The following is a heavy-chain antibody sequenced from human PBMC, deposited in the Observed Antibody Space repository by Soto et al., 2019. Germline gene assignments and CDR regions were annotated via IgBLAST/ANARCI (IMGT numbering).Heavy chain of an antibody. J-gene: IGHJ6*02. D-gene: IGHD3-9*01. CDR3: ARGKGLDILTGTQRRYYYYGMDV. Sequence: ASVKVSCKASGYTFTSYDINWVRQATGQGLEWMGWMNPNSGNTGYAQKFQGRVTMTRNTSISTAYMELSSLRSEDTAVYYCARGKGLDILTGTQRRYYYYGMDVWGQGTTVTVSS. CDR1: GYTFTSYD. V-gene: IGHV1-8*01. CDR2: MNPNSGNT.